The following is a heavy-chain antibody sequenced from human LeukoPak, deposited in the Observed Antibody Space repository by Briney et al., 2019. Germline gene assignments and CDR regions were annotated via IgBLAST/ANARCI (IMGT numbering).Heavy chain of an antibody. Sequence: QTGGSLRLSCAASGFTVSSNYMSWVRQAPGKGLEWVSAMSGSGGTTYYADSVKGRFTISRDNSKNTLYLQMNSLRAEDTAVYYCEKVPGSGSPYYFDYWGQGTLVTVSS. D-gene: IGHD3-10*01. CDR2: MSGSGGTT. J-gene: IGHJ4*02. CDR1: GFTVSSNY. V-gene: IGHV3-23*01. CDR3: EKVPGSGSPYYFDY.